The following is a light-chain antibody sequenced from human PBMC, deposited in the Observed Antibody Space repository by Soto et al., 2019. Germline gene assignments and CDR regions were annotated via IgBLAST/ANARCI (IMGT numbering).Light chain of an antibody. J-gene: IGKJ1*01. CDR3: QNYNNAPRT. Sequence: DFQMTQSPSSLSASVGDRVTLTCRASRGISNYLAWYQQKPGKVPKVLIHGASTLQSGVPSRFNGSGSGTDFTLTISSLQPGDVATYYCQNYNNAPRTFGQGTKVEIK. CDR1: RGISNY. CDR2: GAS. V-gene: IGKV1-27*01.